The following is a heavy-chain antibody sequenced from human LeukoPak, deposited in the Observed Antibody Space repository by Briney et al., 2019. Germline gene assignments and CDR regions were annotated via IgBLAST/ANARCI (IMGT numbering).Heavy chain of an antibody. CDR2: INHSGST. D-gene: IGHD3-22*01. J-gene: IGHJ3*02. CDR3: ARDYYYDSSGYYWGAFDI. CDR1: GGSFSGCY. V-gene: IGHV4-34*01. Sequence: SETLSLTCAVYGGSFSGCYWSWIRQPPGKGLEWIGEINHSGSTYYNPSLKSRVTISVDTSKNQFSLKLSSVTAADTAVYYCARDYYYDSSGYYWGAFDIWGQGTMVTVSS.